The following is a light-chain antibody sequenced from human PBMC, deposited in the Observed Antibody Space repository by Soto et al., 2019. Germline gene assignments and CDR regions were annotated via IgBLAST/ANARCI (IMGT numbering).Light chain of an antibody. Sequence: EIVLTQSPCTLSLSVGERVTLSCRVSQSVSSYLAWYQQTPGQAPRLLIYDTSNRATGTPDRFSDSGSGTDFTLTISRLEPEDFTVYYCQQYGSSPLTFGGGTTVEIK. J-gene: IGKJ4*01. CDR2: DTS. CDR1: QSVSSY. V-gene: IGKV3-20*01. CDR3: QQYGSSPLT.